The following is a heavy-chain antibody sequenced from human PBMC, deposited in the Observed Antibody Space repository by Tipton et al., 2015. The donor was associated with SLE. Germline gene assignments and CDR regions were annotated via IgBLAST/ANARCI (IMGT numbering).Heavy chain of an antibody. CDR1: GGSIINNNYF. V-gene: IGHV4-39*02. D-gene: IGHD2-15*01. Sequence: TLSLTCSVSGGSIINNNYFWGWVRQSPGKGLEWIGSISYTGSTFYSPSLKSRVTISLDTSKNHLSLRLISVTAADTAVYYCARSVLAYRSGGFDYWGQGTLVTVSS. CDR2: ISYTGST. CDR3: ARSVLAYRSGGFDY. J-gene: IGHJ4*02.